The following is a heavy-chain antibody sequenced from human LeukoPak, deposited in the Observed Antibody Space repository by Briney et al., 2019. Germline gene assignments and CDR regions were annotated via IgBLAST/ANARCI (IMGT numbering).Heavy chain of an antibody. CDR3: ASFVRGSGSNNWFDP. D-gene: IGHD3-10*01. V-gene: IGHV4-34*01. J-gene: IGHJ5*02. CDR1: GGSFSGYY. Sequence: SETLSLTCAVYGGSFSGYYWSWIRQPPGKGLEWIGEINHSGSTNYNPSLKSRVTISVDTSKNQFSLKLSSVTAADTAVYYCASFVRGSGSNNWFDPWGQGTLVTVSS. CDR2: INHSGST.